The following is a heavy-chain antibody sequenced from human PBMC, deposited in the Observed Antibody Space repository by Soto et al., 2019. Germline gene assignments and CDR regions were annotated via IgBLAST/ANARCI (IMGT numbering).Heavy chain of an antibody. D-gene: IGHD1-1*01. CDR1: GGSIRSGGYY. CDR2: IYYSGST. J-gene: IGHJ5*02. CDR3: AREITSIYCFDP. Sequence: VQLQESGPGLVKPSQTLSLTCTVSGGSIRSGGYYWSWIRQHPGKGLEWIGYIYYSGSTSYNPSLKSRLNISVDTSKNQFSLNLRSVTAADTAVYYCAREITSIYCFDPWGQGALVTVSA. V-gene: IGHV4-31*03.